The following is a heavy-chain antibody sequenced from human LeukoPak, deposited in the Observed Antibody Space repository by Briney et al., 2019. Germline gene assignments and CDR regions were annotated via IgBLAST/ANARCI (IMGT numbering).Heavy chain of an antibody. CDR1: GFTFSNYG. J-gene: IGHJ3*02. CDR3: AKDGVRGALDAFDI. CDR2: IWYDGSDK. D-gene: IGHD1-26*01. Sequence: GRSLRLSCAASGFTFSNYGMHCVRQAPDKGLEWVAVIWYDGSDKYYAGSVKGRFTISRDNSKHTLYLQMNSLRAEDTAVYYCAKDGVRGALDAFDIWGQGTMVTVSS. V-gene: IGHV3-33*06.